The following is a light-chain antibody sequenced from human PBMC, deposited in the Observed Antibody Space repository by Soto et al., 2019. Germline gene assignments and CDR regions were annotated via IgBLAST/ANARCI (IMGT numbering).Light chain of an antibody. CDR1: QSVSNY. CDR2: DAS. Sequence: EIVLTQSPATLSLSPGEKATLSCRASQSVSNYLAWYQQKPGQAPRLLIYDASTRATGIPARFSGSGSGTDFTLTISSLEPEDCAVYYCQQRSNWPPRTFGGGTKVDIK. J-gene: IGKJ4*01. CDR3: QQRSNWPPRT. V-gene: IGKV3-11*01.